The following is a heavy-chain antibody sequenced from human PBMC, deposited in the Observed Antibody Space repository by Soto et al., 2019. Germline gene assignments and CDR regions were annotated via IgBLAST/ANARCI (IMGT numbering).Heavy chain of an antibody. D-gene: IGHD2-8*01. CDR3: AHLYGLQRIRILSP. CDR2: ICWDDDK. V-gene: IGHV2-5*02. CDR1: GFSITTYGEG. J-gene: IGHJ5*02. Sequence: QITLKESGPTLVKPTQTLTLTCSFSGFSITTYGEGVAWIRQPPGKALEWLGVICWDDDKGYSPSLKSRLTSTKDTSKNQVVLKMTNMDARDTATYYCAHLYGLQRIRILSPWGQGILVTVSS.